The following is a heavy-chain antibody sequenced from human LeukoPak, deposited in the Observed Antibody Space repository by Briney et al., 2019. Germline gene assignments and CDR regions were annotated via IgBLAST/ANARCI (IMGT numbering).Heavy chain of an antibody. CDR1: GYTFTSYG. Sequence: GASVKVSCRASGYTFTSYGISWVRQAPGQGLEWMGWISAYNGNTNYAQKLQGRVTMTTDTSTSTAYMELRSLRSDDTAVYYCARGTYYDFWSGYLGYMDVWGKGTTVTVSS. J-gene: IGHJ6*03. CDR2: ISAYNGNT. D-gene: IGHD3-3*01. CDR3: ARGTYYDFWSGYLGYMDV. V-gene: IGHV1-18*01.